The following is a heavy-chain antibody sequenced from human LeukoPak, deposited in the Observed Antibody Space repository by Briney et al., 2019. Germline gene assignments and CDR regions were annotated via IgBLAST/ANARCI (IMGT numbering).Heavy chain of an antibody. Sequence: SETLTLTCTVSDDSISTNNYYWSWIRQPPGKGLEWVGTLHFSGTPYYSPSLNSRVSISVDTSKNQFSLMLKSVTATDTAVYYCTRGGDAYKLGNFWGLGTLVTVSS. D-gene: IGHD5-24*01. V-gene: IGHV4-39*01. CDR3: TRGGDAYKLGNF. CDR2: LHFSGTP. CDR1: DDSISTNNYY. J-gene: IGHJ4*02.